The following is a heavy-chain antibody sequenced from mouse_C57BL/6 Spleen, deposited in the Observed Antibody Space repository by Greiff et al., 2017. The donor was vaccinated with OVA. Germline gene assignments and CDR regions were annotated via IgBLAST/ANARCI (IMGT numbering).Heavy chain of an antibody. CDR1: GYTFTSYW. Sequence: QVQLKQPGAELVRPGTSVKLSCKASGYTFTSYWMHWVKQRPGQGLEWIGVIDPSDSYTNYNQKFKGKATLTVDTSSSTAYMQLSSLTSEDSAVYYCARAAQAPWFAYWGQGTLVTVSA. D-gene: IGHD3-2*02. CDR3: ARAAQAPWFAY. J-gene: IGHJ3*01. V-gene: IGHV1-59*01. CDR2: IDPSDSYT.